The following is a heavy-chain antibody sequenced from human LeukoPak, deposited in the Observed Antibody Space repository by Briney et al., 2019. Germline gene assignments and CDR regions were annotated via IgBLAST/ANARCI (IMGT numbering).Heavy chain of an antibody. D-gene: IGHD3-10*01. J-gene: IGHJ4*02. V-gene: IGHV3-53*01. Sequence: GGSLRLSCAPSGFTVSGRYMSCVRQAPGKGLEWVSVIYSGGSIGYTDSVKGRFTISRDNSKNTLYLEMNRLRAEDTAMYYCARGASGSGGNDWGQGTLVAVSS. CDR2: IYSGGSI. CDR3: ARGASGSGGND. CDR1: GFTVSGRY.